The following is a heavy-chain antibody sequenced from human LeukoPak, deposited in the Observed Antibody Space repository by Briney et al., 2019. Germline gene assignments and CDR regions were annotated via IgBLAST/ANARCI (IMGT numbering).Heavy chain of an antibody. D-gene: IGHD3-22*01. Sequence: GGSLRLSCAASGFTFSSYAMSWVRQAPGQGLEWVSAISGSGGSTYYADSVKGRFTISRDNSKNTLYLQMNSLRAEDTAVYYCAKDPMIVVKYFDYWGQGTLVTVSS. CDR3: AKDPMIVVKYFDY. V-gene: IGHV3-23*01. CDR1: GFTFSSYA. CDR2: ISGSGGST. J-gene: IGHJ4*02.